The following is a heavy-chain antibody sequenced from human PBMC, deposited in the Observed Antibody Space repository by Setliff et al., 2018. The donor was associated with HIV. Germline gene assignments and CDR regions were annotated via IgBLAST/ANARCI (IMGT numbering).Heavy chain of an antibody. CDR1: GGTFSSYA. Sequence: RASVKVSCKASGGTFSSYAIYWVRQAPGQGLEWMGGTMPISGTPNYAQKFQGRVTITADESTNTAYMELSNLKSEDTALYYCAAGGASSTDHLSSFSERSLYILDSWGQGTLVTVSS. CDR3: AAGGASSTDHLSSFSERSLYILDS. CDR2: TMPISGTP. J-gene: IGHJ4*02. D-gene: IGHD2-2*01. V-gene: IGHV1-69*13.